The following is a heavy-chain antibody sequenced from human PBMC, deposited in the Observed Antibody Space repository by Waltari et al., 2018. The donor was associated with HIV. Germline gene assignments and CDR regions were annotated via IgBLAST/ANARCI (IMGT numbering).Heavy chain of an antibody. Sequence: EVQLVESGGGLVQPGRSLRLSCAASGFTFDDYAMHWVRQAPGKGLEWVSGISWNSGSIGYADSVKGRFTISRDNAKNSLYLQMNSLRAEDTALYYCAKESIAAAGPDFDYWGQGALVTVSS. CDR2: ISWNSGSI. V-gene: IGHV3-9*01. CDR1: GFTFDDYA. J-gene: IGHJ4*02. D-gene: IGHD6-13*01. CDR3: AKESIAAAGPDFDY.